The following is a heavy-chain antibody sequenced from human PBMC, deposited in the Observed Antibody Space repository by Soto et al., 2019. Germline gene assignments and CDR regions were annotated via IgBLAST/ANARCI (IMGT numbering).Heavy chain of an antibody. CDR2: INADNGNT. CDR1: GYNYSGRV. Sequence: ASVNVSCKASGYNYSGRVMHWVRKAPGQRLEWMGWINADNGNTKYSQKFQDRVTRNRDTSARIASMELSSLRSEDTTVYYCATEIDASTVTSLGYWCQGGIVNVS. V-gene: IGHV1-3*01. D-gene: IGHD4-17*01. CDR3: ATEIDASTVTSLGY. J-gene: IGHJ4*02.